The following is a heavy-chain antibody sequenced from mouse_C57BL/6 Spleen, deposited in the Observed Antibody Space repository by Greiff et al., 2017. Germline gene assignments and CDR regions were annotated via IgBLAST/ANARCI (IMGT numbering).Heavy chain of an antibody. CDR1: GYTFTSYW. CDR2: IYPGSGST. J-gene: IGHJ2*01. Sequence: QVQLQQPGAELVKPGASVKMSCKASGYTFTSYWITWVKQRPGQGLEWIGDIYPGSGSTNYNEKFKSKATLTVDTSSSTAYMQLSSLTSEASAVYYCARYPSNYVGYFDYWGQGTTLTVSS. V-gene: IGHV1-55*01. D-gene: IGHD2-5*01. CDR3: ARYPSNYVGYFDY.